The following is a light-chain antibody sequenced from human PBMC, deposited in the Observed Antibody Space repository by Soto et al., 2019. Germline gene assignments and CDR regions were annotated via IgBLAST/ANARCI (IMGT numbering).Light chain of an antibody. Sequence: EIVLTQSPATLSLSLRETDTLSCRASQSVGSYLAWYQQKPGQAPRLLIYDASTRATGIPARFSGSGSGTDFTLTISSLEPEDFAVYYCQQRTNSPPVTFGGGTKVDIK. CDR2: DAS. CDR3: QQRTNSPPVT. V-gene: IGKV3-11*01. CDR1: QSVGSY. J-gene: IGKJ4*01.